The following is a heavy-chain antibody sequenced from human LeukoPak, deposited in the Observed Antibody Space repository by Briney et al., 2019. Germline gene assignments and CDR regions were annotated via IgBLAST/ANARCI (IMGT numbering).Heavy chain of an antibody. CDR1: GFTFDDYA. CDR3: ARGGQYSFY. V-gene: IGHV3-9*01. J-gene: IGHJ4*02. CDR2: ISWNSGSI. Sequence: PGRSLRLSCAASGFTFDDYAMHWVRQAPGKGLEWVSGISWNSGSIGYADSVKGRFTISRDNAKNSLYLQMNSLRAEDTAVYYCARGGQYSFYWGQGTLVTVSS. D-gene: IGHD5-18*01.